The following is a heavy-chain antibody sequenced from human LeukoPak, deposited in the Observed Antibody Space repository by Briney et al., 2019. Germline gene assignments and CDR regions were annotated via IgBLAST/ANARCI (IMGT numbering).Heavy chain of an antibody. Sequence: SETLSLTCTVSDASFSSNTYYWGWIRQPPGKGLEWIGSAFNNEGTYYSPSLRRRVTISRDTSKKQLSLRLSSLTAADTAVYYCARPSRDYYDSSGSREWYAFDIWGQGTMVTVSS. CDR2: AFNNEGT. J-gene: IGHJ3*02. V-gene: IGHV4-39*07. D-gene: IGHD3-22*01. CDR3: ARPSRDYYDSSGSREWYAFDI. CDR1: DASFSSNTYY.